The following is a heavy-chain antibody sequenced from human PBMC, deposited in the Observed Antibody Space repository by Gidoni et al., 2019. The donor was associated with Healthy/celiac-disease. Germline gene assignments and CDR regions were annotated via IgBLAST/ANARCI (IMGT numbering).Heavy chain of an antibody. CDR3: ARLSVKWELLSSNIWFDP. Sequence: QVQLQESGPGLVKPSETLSLTCTVSGYSISSGYHWGWIRQPPAKGLQWIGSIYHTGTIYYNPSLKSRVTISVDTSKNQFSLKLSSVTAADTAVYYCARLSVKWELLSSNIWFDPWGQGTLVTVSS. D-gene: IGHD1-26*01. CDR2: IYHTGTI. J-gene: IGHJ5*02. V-gene: IGHV4-38-2*02. CDR1: GYSISSGYH.